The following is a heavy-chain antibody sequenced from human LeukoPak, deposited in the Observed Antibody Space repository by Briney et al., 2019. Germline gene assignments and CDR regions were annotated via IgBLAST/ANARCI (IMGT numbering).Heavy chain of an antibody. CDR1: GFTFSSYG. CDR2: IWYDGSNK. CDR3: ARDRTNWNYGGDNWFDP. J-gene: IGHJ5*02. Sequence: PGGSLRLSCAASGFTFSSYGMHWVRQAPGKGLEWVAVIWYDGSNKYYADSVKGRFTISRDNSKNTLYLQMNSLRAEDTAVYYCARDRTNWNYGGDNWFDPWGQGTLVTVSS. V-gene: IGHV3-33*01. D-gene: IGHD1-7*01.